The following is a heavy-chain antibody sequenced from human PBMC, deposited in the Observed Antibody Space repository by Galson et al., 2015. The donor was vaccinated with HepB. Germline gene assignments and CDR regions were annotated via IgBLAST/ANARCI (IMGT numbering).Heavy chain of an antibody. D-gene: IGHD3-16*01. CDR3: ARDLVWGKTGTDY. V-gene: IGHV3-7*01. J-gene: IGHJ4*02. CDR1: GFTFSDFW. CDR2: IKQDGSEK. Sequence: SLRLSCAASGFTFSDFWMSWVRQTPGKGLEWLANIKQDGSEKYYVDSVKGRSTISRDNAKNSLYLQMNSLRAEDTAVYYCARDLVWGKTGTDYWGQGTLVTVSS.